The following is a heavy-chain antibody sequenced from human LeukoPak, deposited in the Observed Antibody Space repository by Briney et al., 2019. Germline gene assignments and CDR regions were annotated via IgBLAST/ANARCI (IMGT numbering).Heavy chain of an antibody. D-gene: IGHD2-2*03. Sequence: ASVKVSCKASGYTFTSYYMHWVRQAPGQGLEWMGIINPSGGSTSYAQKFQGRVTMTRDTSTSTVYMELSSLGSEDTAVYYCARGLDIVVVPAAMHDDYWGQGTLVTVSS. CDR1: GYTFTSYY. CDR2: INPSGGST. CDR3: ARGLDIVVVPAAMHDDY. V-gene: IGHV1-46*01. J-gene: IGHJ4*02.